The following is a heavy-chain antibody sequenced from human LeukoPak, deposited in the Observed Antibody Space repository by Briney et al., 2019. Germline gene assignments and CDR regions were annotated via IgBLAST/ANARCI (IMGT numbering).Heavy chain of an antibody. CDR1: GFTFSSYA. Sequence: GGSLRLSCAASGFTFSSYAMHWVRQAPGKGLEWVAVISCDGSNKYYADSVKGRFTISRDNSKNTLYLQMNSLRAEDTAVYYCARDRGLTDGYFDYWGQGTLVTVSS. J-gene: IGHJ4*02. D-gene: IGHD3/OR15-3a*01. CDR2: ISCDGSNK. V-gene: IGHV3-30*04. CDR3: ARDRGLTDGYFDY.